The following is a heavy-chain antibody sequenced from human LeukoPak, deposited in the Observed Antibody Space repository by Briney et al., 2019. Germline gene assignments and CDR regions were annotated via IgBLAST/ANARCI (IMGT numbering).Heavy chain of an antibody. J-gene: IGHJ3*02. Sequence: SVKVSCKASGGTFSSYAISWVRQAPGQGLEWMGRIIPIFGTANYAQKFQGRVTITTDESTSTAYMELSSLRSEDPAVYYCARDIVVVTAISAFDIWGQGTMVTVSS. CDR1: GGTFSSYA. D-gene: IGHD2-21*02. CDR2: IIPIFGTA. V-gene: IGHV1-69*05. CDR3: ARDIVVVTAISAFDI.